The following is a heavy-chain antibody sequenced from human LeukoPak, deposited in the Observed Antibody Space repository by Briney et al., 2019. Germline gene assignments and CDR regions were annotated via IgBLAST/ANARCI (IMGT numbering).Heavy chain of an antibody. CDR3: ARMDIVATIPFDY. V-gene: IGHV3-74*01. CDR2: INSDGSST. J-gene: IGHJ4*02. CDR1: GVTFSSYW. D-gene: IGHD5-12*01. Sequence: PGGSLRLSCAASGVTFSSYWMHWVRQAPGKGLVWVSRINSDGSSTSYADSVKGRFTISRDNAKNTLYLQMNSLRAEDTAVYYCARMDIVATIPFDYWGQGTLVTVSS.